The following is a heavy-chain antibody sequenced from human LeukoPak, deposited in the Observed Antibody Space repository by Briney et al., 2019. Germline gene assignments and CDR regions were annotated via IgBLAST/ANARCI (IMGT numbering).Heavy chain of an antibody. D-gene: IGHD3-10*01. CDR2: IYPDDSDT. CDR1: GYSFTSYW. CDR3: ARPVAMVRGVPYYFDY. V-gene: IGHV5-51*01. J-gene: IGHJ4*02. Sequence: GESLKISCKGSGYSFTSYWIGWVRQMPGKGLEWMGIIYPDDSDTRYSPSFQGQVTISADKSISTAYLQWSSLKASDTAMYYCARPVAMVRGVPYYFDYWGQGTLVTVSS.